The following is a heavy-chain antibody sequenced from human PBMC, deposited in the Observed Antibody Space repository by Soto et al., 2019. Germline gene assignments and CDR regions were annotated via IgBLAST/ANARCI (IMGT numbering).Heavy chain of an antibody. V-gene: IGHV1-8*01. Sequence: ASVKVSCKAPMDTFTSYYINWVRQATGQGLEWMGWMNPNSGNTGYAQKFQGRVTMTRNTSISTAYMELSSLRSEDTAVYYCARAPVQLPLYYGMDVWGQGTTVTVSS. CDR3: ARAPVQLPLYYGMDV. J-gene: IGHJ6*02. CDR1: MDTFTSYY. D-gene: IGHD2-2*01. CDR2: MNPNSGNT.